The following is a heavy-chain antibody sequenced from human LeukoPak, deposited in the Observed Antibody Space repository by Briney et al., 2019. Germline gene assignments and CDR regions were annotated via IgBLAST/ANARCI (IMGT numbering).Heavy chain of an antibody. J-gene: IGHJ4*02. Sequence: PSETLSLTCTVSGASISSHYWRWIRHPPGKGLEWIGYINYRGNTEYSPSLRRRVTISADTSKNQVSLRLTSVTATDTAVYYCARTAAGSSGNYWGQGTLVTVSS. CDR2: INYRGNT. CDR1: GASISSHY. CDR3: ARTAAGSSGNY. D-gene: IGHD6-6*01. V-gene: IGHV4-59*11.